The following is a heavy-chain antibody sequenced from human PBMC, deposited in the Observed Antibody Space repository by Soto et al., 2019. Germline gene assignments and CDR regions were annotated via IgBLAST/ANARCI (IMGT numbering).Heavy chain of an antibody. J-gene: IGHJ6*03. D-gene: IGHD2-2*01. CDR3: ARDSPPDIVVVPAAMARPYYYYYMDV. CDR1: GYTFTSYY. Sequence: ASVKVSCKASGYTFTSYYMHWVRQAPGQGLEWMGIINPSGGSTSYAQKFQGRVTMTRDTSTSTVYMELSSLRSEDTAVYYCARDSPPDIVVVPAAMARPYYYYYMDVWGKGTTVTVSS. CDR2: INPSGGST. V-gene: IGHV1-46*01.